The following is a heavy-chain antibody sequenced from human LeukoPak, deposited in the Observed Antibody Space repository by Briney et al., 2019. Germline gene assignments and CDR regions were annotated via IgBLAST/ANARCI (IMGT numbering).Heavy chain of an antibody. Sequence: ASVTVSCKASGYIFSNFFSSYGITWVRQAPGQRLEWMGWINAGNGNTKYSQKFQGRVTITRDTSASTAYMELSSLRSEDTAVYYCARDLYGDYDYWGQGTLVTVSS. CDR1: GYIFSNFFSSYG. CDR2: INAGNGNT. J-gene: IGHJ4*02. CDR3: ARDLYGDYDY. D-gene: IGHD4-17*01. V-gene: IGHV1-3*01.